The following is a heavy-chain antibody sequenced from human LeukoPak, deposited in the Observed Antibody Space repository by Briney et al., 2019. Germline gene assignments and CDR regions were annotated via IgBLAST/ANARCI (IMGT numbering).Heavy chain of an antibody. CDR3: ARGIGVTSLDY. Sequence: GGSLRLSCAASGFTVSPHWMSWVRQAPGKGLEWVSYITSSSSIIYYADSVRGRFAISRDNTKNSLYLQMNSLRADDTAVYYCARGIGVTSLDYWGQGTLVTVSS. V-gene: IGHV3-48*01. J-gene: IGHJ4*02. D-gene: IGHD3-10*01. CDR1: GFTVSPHW. CDR2: ITSSSSII.